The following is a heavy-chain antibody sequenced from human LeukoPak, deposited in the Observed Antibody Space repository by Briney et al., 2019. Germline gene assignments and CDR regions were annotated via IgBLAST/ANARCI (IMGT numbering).Heavy chain of an antibody. J-gene: IGHJ4*02. Sequence: GGSLRLSCAASGFTFDDYAMHWVRQAPGKCLEWVSLISGDGGTTYYADSMKGRFTISRDNSKNSLYLQMNSLRPEDTALYYCVNFDGGNSHYWGQGTLVTVSS. D-gene: IGHD4-23*01. CDR1: GFTFDDYA. CDR3: VNFDGGNSHY. CDR2: ISGDGGTT. V-gene: IGHV3-43*02.